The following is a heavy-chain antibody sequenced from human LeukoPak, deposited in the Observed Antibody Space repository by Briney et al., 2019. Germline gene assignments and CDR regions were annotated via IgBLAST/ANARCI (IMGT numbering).Heavy chain of an antibody. CDR1: GGSFSGYY. Sequence: PSETLSLTCAVYGGSFSGYYWSWIRQPPGKGLEWIGEINHSGSTNYNPSLKSRVTISVDTSKNQFSLKLSSVTAADTAVYYCARDLTRDGDYWGQGTLVTVSS. J-gene: IGHJ4*02. D-gene: IGHD4-23*01. V-gene: IGHV4-34*01. CDR2: INHSGST. CDR3: ARDLTRDGDY.